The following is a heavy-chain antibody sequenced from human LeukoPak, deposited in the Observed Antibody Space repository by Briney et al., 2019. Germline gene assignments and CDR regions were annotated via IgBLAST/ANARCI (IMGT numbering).Heavy chain of an antibody. CDR3: ARAYSERYGLGYYYMDV. CDR1: GFTFSTYS. V-gene: IGHV3-21*01. D-gene: IGHD1-26*01. CDR2: ISSSSSYI. Sequence: SGGSLRLSCAASGFTFSTYSMNWVRQAPGKGLEWVSSISSSSSYIYYADSVKGRFTISRDNAKKSVYLQMNSLRAEDTAVYYCARAYSERYGLGYYYMDVWGKGTTVTISS. J-gene: IGHJ6*03.